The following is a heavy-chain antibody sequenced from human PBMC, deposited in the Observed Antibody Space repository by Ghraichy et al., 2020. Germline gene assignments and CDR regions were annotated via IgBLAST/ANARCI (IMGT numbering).Heavy chain of an antibody. V-gene: IGHV3-23*01. D-gene: IGHD3-10*01. J-gene: IGHJ5*02. CDR1: GFTFSEYA. CDR2: IDSRGGATT. Sequence: GESLRLSCAASGFTFSEYAMSWVRQAPGKGLEWVSNIDSRGGATTYYADSVKGRFTISRDNSKNTLYLQMNGLRAEDTAFYYCTKGRGIITITSAFDPWGQGTLVTVSS. CDR3: TKGRGIITITSAFDP.